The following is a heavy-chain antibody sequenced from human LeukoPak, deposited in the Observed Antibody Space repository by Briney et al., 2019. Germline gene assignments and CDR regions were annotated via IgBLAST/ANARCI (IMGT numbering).Heavy chain of an antibody. CDR3: ARVLAGYDTSGYYWDAFDI. D-gene: IGHD3-22*01. J-gene: IGHJ3*02. Sequence: SVKVSCKASGYTFTGYYMHWVRQAPGQGLEWMGGIIPIFGTTNYAQKFQGRVTITADESTSTAYMELSSLRSEDTAVYYCARVLAGYDTSGYYWDAFDIWGQGTMVSVSS. CDR1: GYTFTGYY. CDR2: IIPIFGTT. V-gene: IGHV1-69*13.